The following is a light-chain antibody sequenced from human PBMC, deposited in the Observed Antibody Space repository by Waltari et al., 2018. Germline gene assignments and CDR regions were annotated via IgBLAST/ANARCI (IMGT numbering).Light chain of an antibody. CDR3: QQYGSSPIALT. J-gene: IGKJ4*01. CDR2: GAS. CDR1: QSVSSSY. Sequence: DIVLTQSPGTLSLSPGERATISCRASQSVSSSYLAWYQQKPGQAPRLLIYGASSRATGIPDRFSGSGSGTDFTLTISRLEPEDFAVYYCQQYGSSPIALTFGGGTKVEIK. V-gene: IGKV3-20*01.